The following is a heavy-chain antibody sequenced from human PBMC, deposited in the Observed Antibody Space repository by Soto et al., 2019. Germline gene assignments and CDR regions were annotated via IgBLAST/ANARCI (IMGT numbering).Heavy chain of an antibody. D-gene: IGHD2-8*01. CDR2: IGGSGGST. J-gene: IGHJ4*02. V-gene: IGHV3-23*01. CDR3: PKDRYCTNGVCFPFDY. Sequence: GGSLRLSCAASGFTFSSYAMSWVRQAPGKGLEWVSAIGGSGGSTSYADSVKGRFTISRDNSKNTLYLQMNSLRAEDTAVYYCPKDRYCTNGVCFPFDYWGQGTLVTVSS. CDR1: GFTFSSYA.